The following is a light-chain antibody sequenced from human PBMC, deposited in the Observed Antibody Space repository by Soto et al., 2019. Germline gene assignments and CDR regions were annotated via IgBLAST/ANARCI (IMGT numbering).Light chain of an antibody. CDR2: GNS. Sequence: QSVLTQPPSVSGAPGQRVTISCTGSSSNIGAGYDVHWYQQLPGTAPKLLIYGNSNRPSGVPDRFSGSKSGTSASLAITGLQAQDDADYYCQSSDSSLSGCVFARGTNVTVL. V-gene: IGLV1-40*01. CDR3: QSSDSSLSGCV. J-gene: IGLJ3*02. CDR1: SSNIGAGYD.